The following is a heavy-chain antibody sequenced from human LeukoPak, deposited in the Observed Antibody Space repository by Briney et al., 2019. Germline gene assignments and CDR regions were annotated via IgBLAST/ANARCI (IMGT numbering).Heavy chain of an antibody. D-gene: IGHD3-22*01. V-gene: IGHV1-2*02. Sequence: ASVKVSCKASGYTFTGYYMHWVRQAPGQGLEWMGWINPNSGGTNYAQKFQGRVTMTSDMSTSTVYMELSSLRSEDTAVYYCARSSGYYSSLFYMHVWGKGTTVTVSS. CDR2: INPNSGGT. CDR3: ARSSGYYSSLFYMHV. CDR1: GYTFTGYY. J-gene: IGHJ6*03.